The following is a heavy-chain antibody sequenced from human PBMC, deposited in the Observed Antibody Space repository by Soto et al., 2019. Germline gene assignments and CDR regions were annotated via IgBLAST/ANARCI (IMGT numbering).Heavy chain of an antibody. CDR3: ARDRLQFRRRTEGAFDI. Sequence: QVQLVQSGAEVKKPGSSVKVSCKASGGTFSSYTISWVRQAPGQGLEWMGRIIPILGIANYAQKFQGRVTITADKSTSKAYMELSSLRSEDTAVYYCARDRLQFRRRTEGAFDIWGQGTMVTVSS. J-gene: IGHJ3*02. CDR1: GGTFSSYT. V-gene: IGHV1-69*08. D-gene: IGHD1-1*01. CDR2: IIPILGIA.